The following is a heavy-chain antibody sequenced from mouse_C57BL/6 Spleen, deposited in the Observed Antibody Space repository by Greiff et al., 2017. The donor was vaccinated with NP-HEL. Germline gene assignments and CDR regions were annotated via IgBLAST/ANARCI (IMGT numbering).Heavy chain of an antibody. J-gene: IGHJ2*01. V-gene: IGHV1-80*01. CDR3: AARDYDYGDFDY. Sequence: VKLVESGAELVKPGASVKISCKASGYAFSSYWMNWVKQRPGKGLEWIGQIYPGDGDTNYNGKFKGKATLTAGKSSSTAYLQLSSLTSEDSAVYFCAARDYDYGDFDYWGQGTTLTVSS. CDR1: GYAFSSYW. D-gene: IGHD2-4*01. CDR2: IYPGDGDT.